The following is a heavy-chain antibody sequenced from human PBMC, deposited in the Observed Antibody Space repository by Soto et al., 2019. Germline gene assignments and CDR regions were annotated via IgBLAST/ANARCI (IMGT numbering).Heavy chain of an antibody. V-gene: IGHV1-18*01. J-gene: IGHJ4*02. CDR3: ARVEGDYYDSSGYLDY. CDR1: GYTFTSYG. CDR2: ISAYNGNT. D-gene: IGHD3-22*01. Sequence: ASVTVSCKASGYTFTSYGISLVRQAPGQWLEWMGWISAYNGNTNYAQKLQGRVTMTTDTSTSTAYMELRSLSSDDTAVYYCARVEGDYYDSSGYLDYWGQGTPVTVSS.